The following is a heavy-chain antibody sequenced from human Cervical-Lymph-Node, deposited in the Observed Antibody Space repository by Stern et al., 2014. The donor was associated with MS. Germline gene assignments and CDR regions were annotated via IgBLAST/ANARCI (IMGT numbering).Heavy chain of an antibody. J-gene: IGHJ3*02. V-gene: IGHV3-33*01. CDR3: TRDRDSSGYYWGYEAFDI. CDR2: IWNDGNNK. CDR1: GFILSDSG. D-gene: IGHD3-22*01. Sequence: VHLGESGGVVAQPGTSLKLSCAATGFILSDSGMHWVRQAPGQGLAWEALIWNDGNNKYYVQTAMGRITISREESPKQTHLPLNSMRAEDAAVYYCTRDRDSSGYYWGYEAFDIWGQGTMVTVSS.